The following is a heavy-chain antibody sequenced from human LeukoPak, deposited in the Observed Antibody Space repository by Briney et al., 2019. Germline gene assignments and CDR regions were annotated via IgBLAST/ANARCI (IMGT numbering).Heavy chain of an antibody. D-gene: IGHD4-17*01. Sequence: GASVKVSCKASGYTFTGYYMHWVRQAPGQGLEWMGRIIPILGIANYAQKFQGRVTITADKSTSTAYMELSSLRSEDTAVYYCARVVTTTDYYFDYWGQGTLVTVSS. CDR1: GYTFTGYY. V-gene: IGHV1-69*04. CDR2: IIPILGIA. J-gene: IGHJ4*02. CDR3: ARVVTTTDYYFDY.